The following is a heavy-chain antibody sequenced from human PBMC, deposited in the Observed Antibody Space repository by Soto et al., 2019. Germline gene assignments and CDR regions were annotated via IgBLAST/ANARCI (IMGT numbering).Heavy chain of an antibody. Sequence: QVRLVQSGTEVKKPGASVMVSCKATGYTFANYAIHCVRQAPGQDFEWMGWINAGNGNTRNSQKFQGRVTFTRDTSAATAHMEVGGLRLEDTAVYSCARDLSGFGVTHGHSGVDVWCQGNTVIVPS. J-gene: IGHJ6*02. CDR1: GYTFANYA. CDR2: INAGNGNT. D-gene: IGHD3-3*01. V-gene: IGHV1-3*01. CDR3: ARDLSGFGVTHGHSGVDV.